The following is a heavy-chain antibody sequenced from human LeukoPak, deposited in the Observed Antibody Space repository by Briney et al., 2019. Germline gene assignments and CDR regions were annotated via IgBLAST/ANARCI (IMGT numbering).Heavy chain of an antibody. Sequence: HGESLKISCKGSGYRFTSYWIGWVRQMPGKGLEWMGIIYPGDSDTRYSPSFQGQVTISADKSISTAYLQWSSLKASDTATYYCARQPLWGSFAFDIWGQGTMVTVSS. V-gene: IGHV5-51*01. CDR1: GYRFTSYW. J-gene: IGHJ3*02. CDR3: ARQPLWGSFAFDI. D-gene: IGHD7-27*01. CDR2: IYPGDSDT.